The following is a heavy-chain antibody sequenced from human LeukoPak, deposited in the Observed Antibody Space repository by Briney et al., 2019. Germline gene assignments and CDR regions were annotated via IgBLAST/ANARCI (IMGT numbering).Heavy chain of an antibody. CDR3: ARVNQQLPKDYYYYMDV. D-gene: IGHD6-13*01. Sequence: SETLSLTCTVSGGSISSGGYYWSWIRQHPGKGLEWIGYIYYSGSTYYNPSLKSRVTISVDTSKNQFSLKLSSVTAADTAVYYCARVNQQLPKDYYYYMDVWGKGTTVTVSS. V-gene: IGHV4-31*03. CDR1: GGSISSGGYY. J-gene: IGHJ6*03. CDR2: IYYSGST.